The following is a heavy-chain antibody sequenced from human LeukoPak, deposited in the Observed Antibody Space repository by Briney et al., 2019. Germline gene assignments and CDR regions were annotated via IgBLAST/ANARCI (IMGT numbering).Heavy chain of an antibody. CDR2: ISSSGSTI. Sequence: GGSLRLSCAASGFTFSSYEMNWVRQAPGKGLEWVSYISSSGSTIYYADSVKGRFTISRDNAKNSLYLQMNSLRAEDTAVYYCARVGFGELLWDYYYYMDVWGKGTTVTISS. D-gene: IGHD3-10*01. CDR3: ARVGFGELLWDYYYYMDV. V-gene: IGHV3-48*03. CDR1: GFTFSSYE. J-gene: IGHJ6*03.